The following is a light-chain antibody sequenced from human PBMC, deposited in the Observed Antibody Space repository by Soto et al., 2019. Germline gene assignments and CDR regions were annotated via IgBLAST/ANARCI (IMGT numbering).Light chain of an antibody. J-gene: IGKJ5*01. V-gene: IGKV1-5*03. Sequence: DIQMTQSPSTLSASVGDRVTITCRASQSISSWLAWYQQKPGKAPNLLIYKASSLESGVPSRFSGSGSGTEFTVTISSLQPEDFATYYCQQYSNLITFGQGTRLEI. CDR3: QQYSNLIT. CDR1: QSISSW. CDR2: KAS.